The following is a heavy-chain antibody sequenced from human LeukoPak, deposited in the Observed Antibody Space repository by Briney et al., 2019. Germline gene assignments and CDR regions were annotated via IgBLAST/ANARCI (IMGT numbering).Heavy chain of an antibody. J-gene: IGHJ6*03. CDR2: SIPIFGTA. CDR3: ARGEYQLHLYYYYYYMDV. V-gene: IGHV1-69*05. D-gene: IGHD2-2*01. CDR1: GGTFSSYA. Sequence: GASVKVSCKASGGTFSSYAISWVRQAPGQGLEWMGGSIPIFGTANYAQKFQGRVTITTDESTSTAYMELSSLRSEDTAVYYCARGEYQLHLYYYYYYMDVWGKGTTVTVSS.